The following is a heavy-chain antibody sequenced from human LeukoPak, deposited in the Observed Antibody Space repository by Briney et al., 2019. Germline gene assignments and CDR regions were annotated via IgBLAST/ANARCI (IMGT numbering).Heavy chain of an antibody. V-gene: IGHV1-18*01. J-gene: IGHJ5*02. CDR3: ARDVWSGSGSYYNWFDP. Sequence: ASVEVSCKASGYTFTSYGISWVRQAPGQGLEWMGWISTYNGNTKYAQKLQGRVTMTTDTSTNTAYMELRSLRSDDTAVYYCARDVWSGSGSYYNWFDPWGQGTLVTVSS. CDR1: GYTFTSYG. D-gene: IGHD3-10*01. CDR2: ISTYNGNT.